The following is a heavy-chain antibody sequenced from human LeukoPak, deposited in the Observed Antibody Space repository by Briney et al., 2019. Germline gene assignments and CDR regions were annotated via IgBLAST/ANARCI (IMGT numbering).Heavy chain of an antibody. D-gene: IGHD2-21*02. V-gene: IGHV1-2*02. CDR1: GYSFTGHY. CDR3: ARDNREVRGGDCFDV. CDR2: LNPNSGGT. Sequence: ASVKVSCKASGYSFTGHYIHWARQAPGQGLEWMGWLNPNSGGTKFAQKFQARVTLTRGTSITTAYMELSRLRSDDTAVYYCARDNREVRGGDCFDVWGKGTTVTVSS. J-gene: IGHJ6*04.